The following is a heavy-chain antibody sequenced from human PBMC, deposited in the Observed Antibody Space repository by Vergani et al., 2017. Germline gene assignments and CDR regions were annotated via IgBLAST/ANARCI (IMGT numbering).Heavy chain of an antibody. J-gene: IGHJ6*02. D-gene: IGHD4-17*01. V-gene: IGHV1-69-2*01. CDR3: ATPQTVTTGVMEV. CDR1: GYTFTDHY. Sequence: EVQLVQSGAEVKKPGATMKISCKVSGYTFTDHYMHWVKQAPGKGLEWMGLVDPEDGETIYAEKFKGRVTIAADTSTDTAHLELSSLRSEDTAVYYCATPQTVTTGVMEVRGQGTTVIVSS. CDR2: VDPEDGET.